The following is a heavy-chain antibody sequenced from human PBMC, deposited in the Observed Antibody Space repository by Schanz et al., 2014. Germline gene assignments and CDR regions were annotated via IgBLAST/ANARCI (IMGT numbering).Heavy chain of an antibody. CDR2: ISHSGGSK. CDR3: AKGMGYCSGGTCYDYYYYGLDV. Sequence: EVQLLESGGGLVRPGGSLRLSCAASGFTFSSYAMSWVRQAPGKGLEWVSSISHSGGSKYYADSVKGRFTISRDNSENTLYLQMNSLSADDTAVVYCAKGMGYCSGGTCYDYYYYGLDVWGQGTTVTVSS. D-gene: IGHD2-15*01. J-gene: IGHJ6*02. V-gene: IGHV3-23*01. CDR1: GFTFSSYA.